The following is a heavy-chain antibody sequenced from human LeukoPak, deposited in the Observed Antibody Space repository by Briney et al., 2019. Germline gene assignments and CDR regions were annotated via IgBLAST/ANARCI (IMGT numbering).Heavy chain of an antibody. D-gene: IGHD3-10*01. J-gene: IGHJ6*03. Sequence: SETLSLTCTVSGGSISSNSYYWGWIRQPPGKVLEWIGYIYYSGSTNYNPSLKSRVTISVDTSKNQFSLKLSSVTAADTAVYYCASGELLESSVSYYYYYMDVWGKGTTVTVSS. CDR3: ASGELLESSVSYYYYYMDV. V-gene: IGHV4-61*05. CDR2: IYYSGST. CDR1: GGSISSNSYY.